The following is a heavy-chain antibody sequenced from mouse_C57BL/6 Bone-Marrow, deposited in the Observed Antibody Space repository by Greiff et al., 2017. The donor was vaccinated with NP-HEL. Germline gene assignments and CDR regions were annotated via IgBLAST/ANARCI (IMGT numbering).Heavy chain of an antibody. CDR2: IHPNSGST. D-gene: IGHD1-1*01. V-gene: IGHV1-64*01. Sequence: VQLQHPGAELVKPGASVKLSCKASGYTFTSYWMPWVKQRPGQGLEWIGMIHPNSGSTNYNEKFKSKATLTVDKSSSTAYMQLSSLTSEDSAVYYCATQHYYGGAWFAYWGQGTLVTVSA. CDR3: ATQHYYGGAWFAY. CDR1: GYTFTSYW. J-gene: IGHJ3*01.